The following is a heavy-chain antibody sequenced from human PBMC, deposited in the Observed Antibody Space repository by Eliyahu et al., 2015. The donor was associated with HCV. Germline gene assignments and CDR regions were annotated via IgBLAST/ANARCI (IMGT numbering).Heavy chain of an antibody. CDR1: GGSISSGSYY. CDR3: ARGPHLIWQQLVDNWFDP. V-gene: IGHV4-61*02. Sequence: QVQLQESGPGLVKPSQTLSLTCTVSGGSISSGSYYWSWIRQPAGKGPGGVWGIYTSGSTNYNPSLKSRVTISVDTSKNQFSLKLSSVTAADTAVYYCARGPHLIWQQLVDNWFDPWGQGTLVTVSS. CDR2: IYTSGST. J-gene: IGHJ5*02. D-gene: IGHD6-13*01.